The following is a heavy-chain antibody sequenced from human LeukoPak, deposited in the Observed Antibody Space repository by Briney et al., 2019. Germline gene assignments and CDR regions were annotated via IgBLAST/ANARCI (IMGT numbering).Heavy chain of an antibody. Sequence: TGGSLRLSCAASGFTFSSYGMHRVRQAPGKGLEWVAVISYDGSNKYYADSVKGRFTISRDNSKNTLYLQMNSLRAEDTAVYYCAKEGLVGDYVPQGGDYMDVWGKGTTVTVSS. J-gene: IGHJ6*03. V-gene: IGHV3-30*18. CDR2: ISYDGSNK. CDR3: AKEGLVGDYVPQGGDYMDV. D-gene: IGHD4-17*01. CDR1: GFTFSSYG.